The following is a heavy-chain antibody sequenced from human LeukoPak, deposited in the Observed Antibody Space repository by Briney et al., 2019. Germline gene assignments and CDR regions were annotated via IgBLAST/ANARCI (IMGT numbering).Heavy chain of an antibody. Sequence: RTSETLSLTCTVSGGSISSGGYYWSWIRQPPGKGLEWIGYIYHSGSTYYNPSLKSRVTISVVRSKNQFSLKLSSVTAADTAVYYCARVILGGAGDHLFGIDYWGQGTLVTVSS. J-gene: IGHJ4*02. CDR1: GGSISSGGYY. V-gene: IGHV4-30-2*01. D-gene: IGHD3-3*01. CDR2: IYHSGST. CDR3: ARVILGGAGDHLFGIDY.